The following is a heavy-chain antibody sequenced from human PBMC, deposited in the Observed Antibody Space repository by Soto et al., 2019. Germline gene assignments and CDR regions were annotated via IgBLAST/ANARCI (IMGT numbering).Heavy chain of an antibody. V-gene: IGHV3-23*01. CDR2: INNSGSRT. CDR3: AKARTDQSGTYFPFDY. CDR1: GFTFSSYG. J-gene: IGHJ4*02. D-gene: IGHD1-26*01. Sequence: ESGGGFVPPGGSLRLSCAASGFTFSSYGMSWVRQAPGKGLEWVSSINNSGSRTYHADSVKGRFTISRDNSKNTLYLQMNSLRAEDTAVYYCAKARTDQSGTYFPFDYWGQGTLVTVSS.